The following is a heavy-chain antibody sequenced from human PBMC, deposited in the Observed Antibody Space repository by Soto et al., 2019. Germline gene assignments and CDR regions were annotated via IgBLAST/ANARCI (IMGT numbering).Heavy chain of an antibody. J-gene: IGHJ6*02. V-gene: IGHV3-11*01. D-gene: IGHD3-3*01. Sequence: QVQLVESGGGLVKPGGSLRLSCAVSGFTFSDYYMSWIRQAPGKGLEWVSYISSRGSSIYYADSVKGRFTISRDNAKNSLYLQMNGLRAEETAVYYCARGYYDFWSGYYISPYGMDVWGQGTTVTVSS. CDR2: ISSRGSSI. CDR1: GFTFSDYY. CDR3: ARGYYDFWSGYYISPYGMDV.